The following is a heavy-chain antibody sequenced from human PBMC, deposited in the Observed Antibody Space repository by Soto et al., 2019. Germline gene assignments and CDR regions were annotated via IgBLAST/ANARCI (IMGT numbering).Heavy chain of an antibody. V-gene: IGHV4-34*01. J-gene: IGHJ6*02. CDR3: ARAWRYSYGYYYYGMDV. CDR2: INHSGST. Sequence: PSETLSLTCAVYGVSFSGYYWSWIRQPPGKGLEWIGEINHSGSTNYNPSLKSRVTISVDTSKNQFSLKLSSVTAADTAVYYCARAWRYSYGYYYYGMDVWGQGTTVTVSS. D-gene: IGHD5-18*01. CDR1: GVSFSGYY.